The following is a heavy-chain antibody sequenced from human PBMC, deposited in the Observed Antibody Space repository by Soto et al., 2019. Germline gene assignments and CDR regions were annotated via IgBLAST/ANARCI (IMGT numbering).Heavy chain of an antibody. CDR1: GFTFSSYS. CDR2: ISSSSSTI. Sequence: GGSLRLSCAASGFTFSSYSMNWVRQAPGKGLEWVSYISSSSSTIYYADSVKGRFTISRDNAKNSLYLQMNSLRAEDTAVYYCAIAPTGLTLDAFDIWGQGTMVTVS. CDR3: AIAPTGLTLDAFDI. V-gene: IGHV3-48*04. J-gene: IGHJ3*02. D-gene: IGHD1-1*01.